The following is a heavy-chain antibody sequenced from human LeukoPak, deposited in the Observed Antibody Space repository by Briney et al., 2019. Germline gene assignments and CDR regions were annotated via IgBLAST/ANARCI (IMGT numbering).Heavy chain of an antibody. Sequence: GGSLKLSCAASGFTFSSYAMSWVRRAPGKGLEWASAISGSGGSTYYADSVKGRFTISRDNSKNTLYLQMNSLRAEDTAVYYCAKDLAYYYYYYMDVWGKGTTVTVSS. D-gene: IGHD3-16*01. V-gene: IGHV3-23*01. CDR3: AKDLAYYYYYYMDV. CDR2: ISGSGGST. CDR1: GFTFSSYA. J-gene: IGHJ6*03.